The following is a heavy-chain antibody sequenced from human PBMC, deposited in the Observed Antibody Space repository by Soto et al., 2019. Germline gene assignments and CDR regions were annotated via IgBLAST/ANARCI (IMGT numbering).Heavy chain of an antibody. J-gene: IGHJ5*02. CDR3: TRDQGGSYDSWFDP. CDR2: ISSGGSYI. D-gene: IGHD1-26*01. Sequence: EVQVVESGGGLVQPGGSLRLSCSFTFSRYSMNWVRQAPGQGLEWVASISSGGSYIKYADSVKGRFTISRDNAKNSESLKMSSLRVDDTAVYFCTRDQGGSYDSWFDPWGQGTLVTVSS. V-gene: IGHV3-21*01. CDR1: FTFSRYS.